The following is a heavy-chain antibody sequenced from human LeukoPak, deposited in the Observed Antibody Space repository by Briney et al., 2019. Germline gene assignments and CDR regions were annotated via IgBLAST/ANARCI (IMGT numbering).Heavy chain of an antibody. V-gene: IGHV4-59*08. D-gene: IGHD2-2*01. J-gene: IGHJ6*03. CDR3: ATRYCSSTSCPPDYYYMDV. CDR1: GGSISSYY. CDR2: IYYSGST. Sequence: SETLSLTCTVSGGSISSYYWSWIRQPPGKGLEWIGYIYYSGSTNYNPSLKSRVTISVDTSKNQFSLKLSSVTAADTAVYYCATRYCSSTSCPPDYYYMDVWGKGTTVTVSS.